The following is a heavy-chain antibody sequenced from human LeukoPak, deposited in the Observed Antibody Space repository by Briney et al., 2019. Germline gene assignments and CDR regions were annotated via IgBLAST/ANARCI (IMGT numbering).Heavy chain of an antibody. CDR3: ARVAVANYYDSSGYSD. D-gene: IGHD3-22*01. J-gene: IGHJ4*02. Sequence: ASVKVSCKTSGYTFTAYHIHWVRQAPGQGLEWMGWINPNSGGTNYAQKFQGRVTMTRDTSISTAYMELSRLRSDDTAVYYCARVAVANYYDSSGYSDWGQGTLVTVSS. V-gene: IGHV1-2*02. CDR2: INPNSGGT. CDR1: GYTFTAYH.